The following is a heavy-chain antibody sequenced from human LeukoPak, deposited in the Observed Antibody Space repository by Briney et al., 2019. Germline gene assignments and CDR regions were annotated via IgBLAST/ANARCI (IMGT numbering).Heavy chain of an antibody. Sequence: SETLSLTCTVSGGSISSSSYYWGWIRQPPGKGLEWIGSIYYSGSTYYNPSLKSRVTISVDTSKNQFSLKLSSVTAADTAVYYCARDGGDRPIHYWGQGTLVTVSS. CDR3: ARDGGDRPIHY. V-gene: IGHV4-39*07. D-gene: IGHD3-10*01. CDR2: IYYSGST. J-gene: IGHJ4*02. CDR1: GGSISSSSYY.